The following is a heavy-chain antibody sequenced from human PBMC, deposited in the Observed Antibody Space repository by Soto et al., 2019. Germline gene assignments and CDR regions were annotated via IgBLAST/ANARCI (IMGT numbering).Heavy chain of an antibody. V-gene: IGHV3-7*01. CDR3: ARDRNNWNDVPWFDP. CDR2: IKQDGCEK. Sequence: GGSLRLSCAASGFTFSSYRMSWVRQAPGKGLEWVANIKQDGCEKYYVDSVKGRFTISRDNAKNSLYLQMNSLRAEDTAVYYCARDRNNWNDVPWFDPWGQGTLVTVSS. CDR1: GFTFSSYR. J-gene: IGHJ5*02. D-gene: IGHD1-1*01.